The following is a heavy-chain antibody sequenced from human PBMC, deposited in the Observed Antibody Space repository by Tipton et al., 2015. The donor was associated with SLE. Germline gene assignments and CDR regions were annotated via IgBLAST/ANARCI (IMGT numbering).Heavy chain of an antibody. J-gene: IGHJ4*02. CDR3: ARGGGSYYDY. D-gene: IGHD1-26*01. Sequence: TLSLTCTVSGGSISSPSHYWSWVRQPAEKGLEWIGHIYTSGNTNYNPSLKSRVSMSLDTSKNQFSLGVTSVTAADTAVYYCARGGGSYYDYWGQGTLVTVSS. CDR2: IYTSGNT. CDR1: GGSISSPSHY. V-gene: IGHV4-61*09.